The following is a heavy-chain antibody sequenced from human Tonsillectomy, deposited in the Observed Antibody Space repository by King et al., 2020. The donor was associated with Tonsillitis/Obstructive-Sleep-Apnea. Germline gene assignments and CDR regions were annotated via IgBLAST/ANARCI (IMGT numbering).Heavy chain of an antibody. CDR1: GFTFSSYS. CDR2: ISSSSSYI. Sequence: QLVQSGGGLVKPGGSLRLSCAASGFTFSSYSMNWVRQAPGKGLEWVSSISSSSSYIYYADSVKGRFTISRDNAKNSLYLQRNSLRAEDTAVYYCARDGTGDYDFWSGYRSHNWFDPWGQGTLVTVSS. CDR3: ARDGTGDYDFWSGYRSHNWFDP. D-gene: IGHD3-3*01. V-gene: IGHV3-21*01. J-gene: IGHJ5*02.